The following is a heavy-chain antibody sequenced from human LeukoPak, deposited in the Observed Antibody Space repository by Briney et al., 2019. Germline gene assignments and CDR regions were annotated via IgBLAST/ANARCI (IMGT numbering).Heavy chain of an antibody. CDR2: INHSGSI. V-gene: IGHV4-34*01. Sequence: PSETLSLTCAVYGGSFSGYYWSWIRQPPGKGREWSGEINHSGSINYNPSLKSRVIISVDTAKNQCSLKLSSVTAADTAVYYCARGDGSGSYSNWFDPWGQGTLVTVSS. CDR3: ARGDGSGSYSNWFDP. J-gene: IGHJ5*02. CDR1: GGSFSGYY. D-gene: IGHD3-10*01.